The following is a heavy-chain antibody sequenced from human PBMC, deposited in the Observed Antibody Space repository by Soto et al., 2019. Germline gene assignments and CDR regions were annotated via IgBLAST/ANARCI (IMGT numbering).Heavy chain of an antibody. Sequence: SETLSLTCTVSGGSISSGGYYWSWIRQHPGKGLEWIGYIYYSGSTYYNPSLKSRVTISVDTSKNQFSLKLSSVTAADTAVYYCARDLTPSVLRFLEWPNGFDPWGQGILVTVSS. V-gene: IGHV4-31*03. CDR3: ARDLTPSVLRFLEWPNGFDP. CDR2: IYYSGST. J-gene: IGHJ5*02. CDR1: GGSISSGGYY. D-gene: IGHD3-3*01.